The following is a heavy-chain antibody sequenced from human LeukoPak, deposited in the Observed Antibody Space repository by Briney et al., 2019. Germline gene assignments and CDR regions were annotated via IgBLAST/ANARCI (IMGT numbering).Heavy chain of an antibody. J-gene: IGHJ3*02. CDR3: AKDRGDHPNAFDI. D-gene: IGHD3-10*01. V-gene: IGHV3-23*01. Sequence: GRSLRLSCVASGFNFNNYDLHWVRQAPGKGLEWVSAISGSGGSTYYADSVKGRFTISRDNSKNTLYLQMNSLRAEDTAVYYCAKDRGDHPNAFDIWGQGTMVTVSS. CDR1: GFNFNNYD. CDR2: ISGSGGST.